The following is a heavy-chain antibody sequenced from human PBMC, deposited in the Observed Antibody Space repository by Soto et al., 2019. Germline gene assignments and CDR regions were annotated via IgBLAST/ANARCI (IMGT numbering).Heavy chain of an antibody. CDR2: ISYDGSNK. Sequence: GGSLRLSCAASGFTFSSYGMHWVRQAPGKGLEWVAVISYDGSNKYYADSVKGRFTISRDNSKNTLYLQMNSLRAEDTAVYYCAKAGGFWSGYYNPNFDYWGQGTLVTVSS. CDR3: AKAGGFWSGYYNPNFDY. V-gene: IGHV3-30*18. CDR1: GFTFSSYG. J-gene: IGHJ4*02. D-gene: IGHD3-3*01.